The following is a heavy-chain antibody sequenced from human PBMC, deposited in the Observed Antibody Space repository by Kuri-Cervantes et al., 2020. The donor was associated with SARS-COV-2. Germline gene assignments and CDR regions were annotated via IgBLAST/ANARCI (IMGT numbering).Heavy chain of an antibody. CDR3: AKPEAAGPFYYGMDV. CDR2: ISYDGSNK. V-gene: IGHV3-30*18. J-gene: IGHJ6*02. CDR1: GFTFSSYG. Sequence: GGSLSSCAASGFTFSSYGMHWVRQAPGKGLEWVAVISYDGSNKYYADSVKGRFTISRDNSKNTLYLQMNSLRAEDTAVYYCAKPEAAGPFYYGMDVWGQGTTVTDSS. D-gene: IGHD6-13*01.